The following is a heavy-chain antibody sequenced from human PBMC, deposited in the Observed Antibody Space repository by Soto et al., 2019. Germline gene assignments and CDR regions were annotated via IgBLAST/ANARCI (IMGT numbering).Heavy chain of an antibody. D-gene: IGHD3-9*01. CDR2: IYYSGST. V-gene: IGHV4-59*01. Sequence: QVQLQESGPGLVKPSETLSLTCTVSGGSISSYYWSWIRQPPGKGLEWIGYIYYSGSTNYNPSLKSRVTISVDPSKNQFSLKLSSVTAADTAVYYCASSYFDWLLFDYWGQGTLVTVSS. CDR3: ASSYFDWLLFDY. CDR1: GGSISSYY. J-gene: IGHJ4*02.